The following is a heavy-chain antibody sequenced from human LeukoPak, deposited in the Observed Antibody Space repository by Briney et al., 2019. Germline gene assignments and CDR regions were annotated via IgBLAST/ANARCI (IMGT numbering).Heavy chain of an antibody. CDR3: ARDLVTMVRGVTSYYYYYGMDV. CDR1: GFSFSGFA. V-gene: IGHV3-30*14. CDR2: ISYDGTNR. Sequence: GGSLRLSCATSGFSFSGFAMNWVRQAPGKGLEWVAVISYDGTNRYYADSVKGRFTISRDNSKNTLYLQMNSLRAEDTAVYYCARDLVTMVRGVTSYYYYYGMDVWGQGTTVTVSS. J-gene: IGHJ6*02. D-gene: IGHD3-10*01.